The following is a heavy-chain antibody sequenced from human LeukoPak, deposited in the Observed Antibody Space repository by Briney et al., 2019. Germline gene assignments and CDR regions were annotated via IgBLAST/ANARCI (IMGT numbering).Heavy chain of an antibody. CDR3: ARDRKYHDS. CDR2: INHRGST. J-gene: IGHJ4*02. D-gene: IGHD3-22*01. V-gene: IGHV4-38-2*02. Sequence: SETLSLTCTVSDYSISSGCYWGWIRPPPGKGLEWIGSINHRGSTYYNPSLKSRVTISVDTSKNQFFLKLTSVTAADTAVYYCARDRKYHDSWGQGTLVTVSS. CDR1: DYSISSGCY.